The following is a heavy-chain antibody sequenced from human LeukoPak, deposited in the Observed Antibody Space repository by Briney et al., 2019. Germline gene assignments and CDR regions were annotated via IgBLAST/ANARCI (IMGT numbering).Heavy chain of an antibody. V-gene: IGHV3-7*01. CDR3: ARQQLGSYFDY. D-gene: IGHD6-13*01. Sequence: VGSLRLSCAASGFTFSSYWMSWVRQAPGKGLEGVANIKQDGSEKYYVDSVKGRFTISRDNAKNSLYLQMNSLRAEDTAVYYCARQQLGSYFDYWGQGTLVTVSS. CDR2: IKQDGSEK. CDR1: GFTFSSYW. J-gene: IGHJ4*02.